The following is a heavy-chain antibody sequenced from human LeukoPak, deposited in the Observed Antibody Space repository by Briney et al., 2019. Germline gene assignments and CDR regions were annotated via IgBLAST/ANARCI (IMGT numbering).Heavy chain of an antibody. V-gene: IGHV4-59*01. CDR1: GDSINNYY. CDR3: ARWGETSALRANAFDN. J-gene: IGHJ3*02. D-gene: IGHD2-2*01. Sequence: KPSETLSLTCTVSGDSINNYYWNWIRQPPGKRLEWIGFGHHSGSTYFNPSLQSRVTISVDTSKNQFYLKLRSVTAADTAVYYCARWGETSALRANAFDNWGQGAMVTVSS. CDR2: GHHSGST.